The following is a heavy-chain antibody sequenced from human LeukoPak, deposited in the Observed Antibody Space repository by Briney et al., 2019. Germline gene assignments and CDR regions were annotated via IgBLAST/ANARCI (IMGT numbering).Heavy chain of an antibody. D-gene: IGHD3-22*01. J-gene: IGHJ3*01. Sequence: GGSLRLSCAASGFTFSNYAMSWVRQAPGKGLEWVSGISGSGGSTYYADSVKGRFTISRDNSKNMLYVQMNSLRAEDTAVYYCAKGEDMIAAFGAFDVWGQGTMVTVSS. V-gene: IGHV3-23*01. CDR3: AKGEDMIAAFGAFDV. CDR2: ISGSGGST. CDR1: GFTFSNYA.